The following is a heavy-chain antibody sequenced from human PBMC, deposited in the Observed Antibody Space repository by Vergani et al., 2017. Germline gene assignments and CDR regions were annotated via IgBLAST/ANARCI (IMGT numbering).Heavy chain of an antibody. J-gene: IGHJ4*02. D-gene: IGHD3-3*01. V-gene: IGHV1-69*01. CDR2: IIPVFGTV. Sequence: QVQLVQSGAEVKKPGSSVKVSCKASGGTFSSYAISWVRQAPGQGLEWMGGIIPVFGTVNYAQKFQGRVTMTRDPSISTANMELSRLRSDDTAVYYCARGVKGFLEWLPLGYWGQGTLVTVSS. CDR3: ARGVKGFLEWLPLGY. CDR1: GGTFSSYA.